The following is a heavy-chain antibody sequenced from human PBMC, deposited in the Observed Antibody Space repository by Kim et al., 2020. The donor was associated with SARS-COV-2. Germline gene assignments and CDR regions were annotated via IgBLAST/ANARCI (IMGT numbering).Heavy chain of an antibody. V-gene: IGHV1-69*01. CDR3: ASGLEWLVIDY. D-gene: IGHD6-19*01. Sequence: NYAQKFQGSVTITADESTSTAYMELSSLRSEDTAVYYCASGLEWLVIDYWGQGTLVTVSS. J-gene: IGHJ4*02.